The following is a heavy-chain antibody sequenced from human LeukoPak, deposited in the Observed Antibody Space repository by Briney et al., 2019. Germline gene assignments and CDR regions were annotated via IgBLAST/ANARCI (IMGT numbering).Heavy chain of an antibody. J-gene: IGHJ6*02. V-gene: IGHV1-69*04. D-gene: IGHD3-10*01. Sequence: ASVKVSCKASGGTFSSYAISWVRQAPGQGLEWMGRIIPILGIANYAQKFQGRVTITADKSTSTAYMELSSLRSEDTAVYYCAGSMVRGVIQDYGMDVWGQGTTVTVSS. CDR1: GGTFSSYA. CDR2: IIPILGIA. CDR3: AGSMVRGVIQDYGMDV.